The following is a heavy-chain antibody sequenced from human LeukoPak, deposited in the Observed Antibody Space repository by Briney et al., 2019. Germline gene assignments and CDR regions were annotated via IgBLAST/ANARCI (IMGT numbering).Heavy chain of an antibody. V-gene: IGHV3-66*01. CDR2: IYNEGTT. CDR3: TRDSIHTY. Sequence: GGSLRLSCAASGFSVNNNYMNWVRQAPGKGLEWVSIIYNEGTTFYTDSVRGRFTISRDDSKNTIYLLMSSLRAEDTAIYYCTRDSIHTYWGQGALVTVST. CDR1: GFSVNNNY. J-gene: IGHJ4*02.